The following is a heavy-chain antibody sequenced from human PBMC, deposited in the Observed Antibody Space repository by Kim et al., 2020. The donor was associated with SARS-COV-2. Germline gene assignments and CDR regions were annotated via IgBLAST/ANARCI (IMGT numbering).Heavy chain of an antibody. Sequence: GGSLRLSCAASGFTFGDYAMHWVRQAPGKGLEWVSGIRWNSGSRDYADSVKGRFTISRDNAKNSLYLQMNSLRAEDTALYYCAKSRLRLGELSLAFDYWGQGTLVTVS. J-gene: IGHJ4*02. CDR1: GFTFGDYA. CDR3: AKSRLRLGELSLAFDY. V-gene: IGHV3-9*01. D-gene: IGHD3-16*02. CDR2: IRWNSGSR.